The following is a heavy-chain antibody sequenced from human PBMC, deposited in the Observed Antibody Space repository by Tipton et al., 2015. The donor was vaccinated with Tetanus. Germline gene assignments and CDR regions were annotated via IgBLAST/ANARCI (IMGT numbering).Heavy chain of an antibody. Sequence: SLRLSCAASGITFEDYTFNWVRQAPGKALEWVALIMWDGGRASYADFVKGRFSVTRDNSKDSLFLQMNNLRSDDSALYFCAKERDNAGSGVYYYGTGPGGQGTAVRVSS. CDR3: AKERDNAGSGVYYYGTGP. CDR2: IMWDGGRA. V-gene: IGHV3-43*01. J-gene: IGHJ6*02. D-gene: IGHD3-22*01. CDR1: GITFEDYT.